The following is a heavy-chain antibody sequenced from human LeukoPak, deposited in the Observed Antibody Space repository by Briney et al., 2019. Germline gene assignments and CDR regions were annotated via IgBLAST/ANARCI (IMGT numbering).Heavy chain of an antibody. D-gene: IGHD6-19*01. CDR3: ARGKVAVAATDDAFEI. CDR1: GFTFSSYS. CDR2: ISSSSSTI. V-gene: IGHV3-48*04. Sequence: GGSLRLSCAASGFTFSSYSMNWVRQAPGKGLEWVSYISSSSSTIYYADSVKGRFTISRDNARNSLFLQMNSLRAEDTAVYYCARGKVAVAATDDAFEIWGQGTIVTVSS. J-gene: IGHJ3*02.